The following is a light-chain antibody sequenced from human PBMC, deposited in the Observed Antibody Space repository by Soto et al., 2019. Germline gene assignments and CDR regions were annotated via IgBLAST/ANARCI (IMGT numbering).Light chain of an antibody. CDR3: ASWDESLSGVV. CDR2: KNN. CDR1: SSNIGTNY. V-gene: IGLV1-47*01. J-gene: IGLJ3*02. Sequence: QSVLTQSPSASGTPGQTVTISCSGSSSNIGTNYGFWYQHLPGTAPKLLMYKNNQRPSGVPDRFSGSKSGTSASLAIRGLRSEDEAHYSCASWDESLSGVVFGGGTKLTVL.